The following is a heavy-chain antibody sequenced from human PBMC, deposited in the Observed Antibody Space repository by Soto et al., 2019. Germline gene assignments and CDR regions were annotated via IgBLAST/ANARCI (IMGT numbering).Heavy chain of an antibody. CDR1: GGSFSGYQ. Sequence: SETLSLTCAVRGGSFSGYQWNWVRQTPGKGLEWIGEINHSGTTNYNPSLKSRISMSVDTSKKEFSLKLTSVTAADTAVYYCARGWRFDPWGQGTLVTAPQ. CDR2: INHSGTT. J-gene: IGHJ5*02. D-gene: IGHD3-3*01. CDR3: ARGWRFDP. V-gene: IGHV4-34*01.